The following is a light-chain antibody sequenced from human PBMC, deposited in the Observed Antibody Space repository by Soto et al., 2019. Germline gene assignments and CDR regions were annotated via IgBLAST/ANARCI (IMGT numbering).Light chain of an antibody. CDR3: QQSFDTPFT. CDR2: ATS. Sequence: DIQMTQSPASLSASVGDRVTITCRASQSISSFLNWYQQKPGKAPKFLIYATSSVQSDVPSRFSGSGSGTDFTLTINSLQPEDFAKYFCQQSFDTPFTFGQGTKLEIK. CDR1: QSISSF. J-gene: IGKJ2*01. V-gene: IGKV1-39*01.